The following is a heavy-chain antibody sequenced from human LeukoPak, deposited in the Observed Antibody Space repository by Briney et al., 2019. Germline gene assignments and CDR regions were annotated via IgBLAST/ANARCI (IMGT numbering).Heavy chain of an antibody. CDR2: FDPEDGET. Sequence: GASVKVPCKVSGYTLSELSMHWVRQAPGKGLEWMGGFDPEDGETIYAQKFQGRVTMTEDTSTDTAYMELSSLRSEDTAIYYCATDLATLRKKDYWGQGTLVTVSS. V-gene: IGHV1-24*01. CDR3: ATDLATLRKKDY. CDR1: GYTLSELS. D-gene: IGHD2-15*01. J-gene: IGHJ4*02.